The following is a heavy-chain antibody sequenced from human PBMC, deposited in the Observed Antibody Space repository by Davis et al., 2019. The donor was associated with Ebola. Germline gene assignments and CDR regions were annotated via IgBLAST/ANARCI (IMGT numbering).Heavy chain of an antibody. CDR1: GFTFSSYS. Sequence: ESLKISCAASGFTFSSYSMNWVRQAPGKGLEWVSSISSSSSYIYYADSVKGRFTIYRDNAKNSLYLQMNSLRAEDTAVYYCARDQYYDFWSGYQPPNWFDPWGQGTLVTVSS. CDR3: ARDQYYDFWSGYQPPNWFDP. J-gene: IGHJ5*02. CDR2: ISSSSSYI. D-gene: IGHD3-3*01. V-gene: IGHV3-21*01.